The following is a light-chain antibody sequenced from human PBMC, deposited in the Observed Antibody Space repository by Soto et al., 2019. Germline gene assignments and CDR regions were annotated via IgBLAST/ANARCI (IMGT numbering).Light chain of an antibody. V-gene: IGKV1-5*01. J-gene: IGKJ1*01. CDR2: DAS. CDR1: QNIRGW. Sequence: DIRMTQSPSTLSTSVGDRVTITCRASQNIRGWLAWYQQKPGKAPKLLIYDASTLESGVPSRFSGSGSGTEFTLTISSLQPDDFATYYCQQYNSYSWTFDQGTKVDIK. CDR3: QQYNSYSWT.